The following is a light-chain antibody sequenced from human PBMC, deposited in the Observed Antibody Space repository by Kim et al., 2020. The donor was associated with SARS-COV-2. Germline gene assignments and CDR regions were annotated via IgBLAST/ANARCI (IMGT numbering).Light chain of an antibody. Sequence: VSPGQTASITCSGDKLEDKYACWYQQKPGQSPVLVIYQDTKRPSGIPERFSGSNSGNTATLTISGTQAMDEADYYCQAWDSSTNYVFGTGTKVTVL. CDR2: QDT. CDR1: KLEDKY. J-gene: IGLJ1*01. V-gene: IGLV3-1*01. CDR3: QAWDSSTNYV.